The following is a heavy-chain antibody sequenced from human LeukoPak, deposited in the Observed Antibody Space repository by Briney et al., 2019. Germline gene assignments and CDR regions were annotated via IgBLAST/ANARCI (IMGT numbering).Heavy chain of an antibody. J-gene: IGHJ4*02. CDR2: IYHSGST. V-gene: IGHV4-38-2*01. CDR3: ARAQGRGYSADY. Sequence: PSEALSLTCAVSAYSISSGFYWGWIRPPPGKGLECIGTIYHSGSTYYNPSLKRRVTISVDTSKNQFSLKLSSVTAADTAVYYCARAQGRGYSADYWGQGTLVTVSS. D-gene: IGHD5-18*01. CDR1: AYSISSGFY.